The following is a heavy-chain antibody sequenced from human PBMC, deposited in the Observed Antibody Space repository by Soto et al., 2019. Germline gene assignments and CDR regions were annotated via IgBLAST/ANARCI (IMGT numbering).Heavy chain of an antibody. CDR2: IYPGDSDT. D-gene: IGHD3-22*01. CDR3: ARQGYDSSGYYPELDY. Sequence: GESLKISCKGSGYSFTSYWIGWVRQMPGKGLEWMGIIYPGDSDTRYSPSFQGQVTISADKSISTAYLQWSSLKASDTAMYYCARQGYDSSGYYPELDYWGQGALVTVSS. J-gene: IGHJ4*02. V-gene: IGHV5-51*01. CDR1: GYSFTSYW.